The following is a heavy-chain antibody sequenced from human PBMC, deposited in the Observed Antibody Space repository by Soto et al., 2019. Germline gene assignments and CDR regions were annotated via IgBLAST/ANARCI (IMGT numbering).Heavy chain of an antibody. CDR3: ARDMSPRLVLYLFEH. J-gene: IGHJ4*02. V-gene: IGHV1-3*01. D-gene: IGHD1-26*01. Sequence: QVRLVQSGAEVKEPGASVKISCMPSGYNFIDYAIHWVRQAPGQGLEWMGWINAGNGDTKYPQNFQGGITITRDTVASTVHLELSSLKSEDTAVYYCARDMSPRLVLYLFEHWGQGTLVAVSS. CDR2: INAGNGDT. CDR1: GYNFIDYA.